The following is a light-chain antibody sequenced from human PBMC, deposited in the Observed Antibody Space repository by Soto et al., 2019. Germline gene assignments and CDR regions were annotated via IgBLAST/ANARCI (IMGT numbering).Light chain of an antibody. J-gene: IGLJ1*01. CDR3: QSYDSSLSGSNV. V-gene: IGLV1-40*01. CDR2: ANS. CDR1: SSNIGAGYD. Sequence: QSMLTQPPSVSGAPGQRVTISCTGSSSNIGAGYDVHWYQQPPGTAPKLLIYANSIRPSGIPDRFSGSKSGTSASLAITGLQAEDEADYYCQSYDSSLSGSNVFGTGTKLTVL.